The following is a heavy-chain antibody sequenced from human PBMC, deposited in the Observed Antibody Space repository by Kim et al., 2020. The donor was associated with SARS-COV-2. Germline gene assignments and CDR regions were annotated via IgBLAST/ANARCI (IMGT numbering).Heavy chain of an antibody. D-gene: IGHD3-22*01. CDR2: ISYHGSNK. J-gene: IGHJ4*01. Sequence: GGSLRLSCAASGFTFSTYAMHWVRQAPGKGLEWVALISYHGSNKYYADSVMGRFTISRDNSKNTLDLQMNSLRAEDTAVYYCAKAQGKYYDGSGYYLVD. CDR1: GFTFSTYA. CDR3: AKAQGKYYDGSGYYLVD. V-gene: IGHV3-30*18.